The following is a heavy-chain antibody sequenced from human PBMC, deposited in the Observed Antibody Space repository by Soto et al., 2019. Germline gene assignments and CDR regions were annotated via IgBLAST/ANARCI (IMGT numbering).Heavy chain of an antibody. Sequence: ASVKVSCKASGYTFTSYAMHWVRQAPGQRLEWMGWINAGNGNTKYSQKFQGRVTITRDTSASTAYMELSSLRSEDTAVYYCAVPFYSYGFLLPYGMDVWGQGTTVTVSS. V-gene: IGHV1-3*01. D-gene: IGHD5-18*01. CDR3: AVPFYSYGFLLPYGMDV. CDR2: INAGNGNT. CDR1: GYTFTSYA. J-gene: IGHJ6*02.